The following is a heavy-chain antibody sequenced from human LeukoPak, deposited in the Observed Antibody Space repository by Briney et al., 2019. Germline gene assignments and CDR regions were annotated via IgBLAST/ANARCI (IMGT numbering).Heavy chain of an antibody. Sequence: PSETLSLTCAVYGGSFSGYYWSWIRQPPGKGLEWIGEINHSGSTNYNPSLKSRVTISVDKSKNQFSLKLSSVTAADTAVYYCARDLRRYYDSPFLDYWGQGTLVTVSS. CDR1: GGSFSGYY. V-gene: IGHV4-34*01. J-gene: IGHJ4*02. CDR2: INHSGST. CDR3: ARDLRRYYDSPFLDY. D-gene: IGHD3-22*01.